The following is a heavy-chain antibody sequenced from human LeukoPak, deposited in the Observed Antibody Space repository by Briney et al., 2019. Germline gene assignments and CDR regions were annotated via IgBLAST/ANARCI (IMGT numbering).Heavy chain of an antibody. D-gene: IGHD6-13*01. CDR1: GGSISSYY. CDR2: IYYSGST. J-gene: IGHJ4*02. V-gene: IGHV4-59*01. Sequence: SETLSLTCTVSGGSISSYYWSWIRQPPGKGLEWIGYIYYSGSTNYNPSLKSRVTISVDTSKNQFSLKLSSVTAADTAVYYCAGIAAAGTWRDYWGQGTLVTVSS. CDR3: AGIAAAGTWRDY.